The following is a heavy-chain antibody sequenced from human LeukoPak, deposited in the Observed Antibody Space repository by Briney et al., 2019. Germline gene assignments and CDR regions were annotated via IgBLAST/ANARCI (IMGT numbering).Heavy chain of an antibody. CDR2: ISGSGGST. CDR1: GFTFSTYA. V-gene: IGHV3-23*01. D-gene: IGHD3-22*01. CDR3: AKTESSSYFYTYFNY. Sequence: GGSLRLSCVASGFTFSTYAMSWVRQAPGKGLEWVSSISGSGGSTYYADSVKGRFTMSRDNSKNTLYLQMNSLRAEDTAVYYCAKTESSSYFYTYFNYWGQGTLVTVPT. J-gene: IGHJ4*02.